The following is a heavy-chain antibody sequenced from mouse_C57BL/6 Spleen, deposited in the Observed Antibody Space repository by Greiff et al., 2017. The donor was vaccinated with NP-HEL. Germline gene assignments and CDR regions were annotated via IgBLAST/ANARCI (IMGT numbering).Heavy chain of an antibody. CDR1: GFTFSDYG. Sequence: EVNVVESGGGLVKPGGSLKLSCAASGFTFSDYGMHWVRQAPEKGLEWVAYISSGSSTIYYADTVKGRFTISRDHAKNTLFLQMTSLGSEDTAMYYCARRSYGSSYFDVWGTGTTVTVSS. J-gene: IGHJ1*03. CDR3: ARRSYGSSYFDV. CDR2: ISSGSSTI. V-gene: IGHV5-17*01. D-gene: IGHD1-1*01.